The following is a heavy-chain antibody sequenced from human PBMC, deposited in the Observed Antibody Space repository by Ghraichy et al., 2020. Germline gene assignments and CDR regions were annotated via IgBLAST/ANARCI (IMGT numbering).Heavy chain of an antibody. D-gene: IGHD6-19*01. CDR1: GFTFSLSA. Sequence: GGSLRLSCAASGFTFSLSAMHWVRQAPGKGLEWVAVISYDESNKYYADSVRGRFTVSRDNSKNTLYLQMNSLRAEDTAVYYCARGTGRSGWYSWFDPWGQGTLVTVSS. J-gene: IGHJ5*02. CDR2: ISYDESNK. CDR3: ARGTGRSGWYSWFDP. V-gene: IGHV3-30-3*01.